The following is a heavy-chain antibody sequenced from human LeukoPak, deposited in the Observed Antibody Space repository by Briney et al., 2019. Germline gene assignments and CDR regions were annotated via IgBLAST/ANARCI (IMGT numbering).Heavy chain of an antibody. Sequence: SETLSLTCVVSGASFSSSHWNWIRQLPGKGLEWIGCLSYTGKTDYNPSLTSRVTISLDTSKNQVSLKLRSVTAADTAVYYCSEGYFEPFDHWGQGTLVTVSS. J-gene: IGHJ4*02. CDR3: SEGYFEPFDH. V-gene: IGHV4-59*01. D-gene: IGHD2/OR15-2a*01. CDR2: LSYTGKT. CDR1: GASFSSSH.